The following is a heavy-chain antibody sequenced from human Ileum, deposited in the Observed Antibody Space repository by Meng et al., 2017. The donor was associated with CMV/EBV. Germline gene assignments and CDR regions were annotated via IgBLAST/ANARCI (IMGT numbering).Heavy chain of an antibody. D-gene: IGHD1-26*01. CDR2: INPNSGTT. V-gene: IGHV1-2*02. CDR3: ARGVGAADY. Sequence: VLLVPSGAALKNPCASLSVSCEASRYTFTGYYFPWVRQAPGQGRDWMACINPNSGTTDYAQKFRGRVTMTRDTSISTAYMELSSLKSDDTAVYYCARGVGAADYWGQGTLVTVSS. CDR1: RYTFTGYY. J-gene: IGHJ4*02.